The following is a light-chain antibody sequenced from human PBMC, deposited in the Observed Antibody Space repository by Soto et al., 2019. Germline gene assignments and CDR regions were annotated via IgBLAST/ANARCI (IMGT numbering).Light chain of an antibody. J-gene: IGKJ5*01. CDR3: QQRHNWRDT. CDR2: ETS. V-gene: IGKV3-11*01. Sequence: VLTQSPDALSLSPGGRATHSCRASQSVSNYLSWYQQKPGQAPRLLMYETSRRATGIPARFSGSGSGTDFTLTISSLEPEDFAVYYCQQRHNWRDTFGQGTRLEIK. CDR1: QSVSNY.